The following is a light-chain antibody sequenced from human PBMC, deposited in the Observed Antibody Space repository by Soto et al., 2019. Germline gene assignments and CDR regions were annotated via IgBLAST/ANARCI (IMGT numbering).Light chain of an antibody. V-gene: IGKV3-20*01. CDR2: GAS. CDR3: QQYGGSPRT. Sequence: EILLTQSPGTLSLSPGERATRSCRASQSINNDYLAWYQQKRGHAPRLLIYGASSRATGIPDRFSGSGSGTDFTLTISRLEPEDFAVYYCQQYGGSPRTFGQGTKVEIK. J-gene: IGKJ1*01. CDR1: QSINNDY.